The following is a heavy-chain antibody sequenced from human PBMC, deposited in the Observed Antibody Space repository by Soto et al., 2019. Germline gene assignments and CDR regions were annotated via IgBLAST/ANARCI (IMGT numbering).Heavy chain of an antibody. Sequence: QVQLQESGPGLVKPSQTLSLTCTVSGGSISSGDYYWSWIRQPPGKGLEWIGYIYYSGSTYYNPSLTSRVTISVDTSKNQFSLTLSSVTAADTAVYYCARDRPAERWGYYYYGMDVWGPGTTVTVSS. CDR1: GGSISSGDYY. D-gene: IGHD7-27*01. CDR2: IYYSGST. V-gene: IGHV4-30-4*01. CDR3: ARDRPAERWGYYYYGMDV. J-gene: IGHJ6*02.